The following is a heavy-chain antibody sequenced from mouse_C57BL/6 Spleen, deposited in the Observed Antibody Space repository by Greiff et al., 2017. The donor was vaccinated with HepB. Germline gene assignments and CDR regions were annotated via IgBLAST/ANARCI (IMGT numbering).Heavy chain of an antibody. V-gene: IGHV1-80*01. J-gene: IGHJ4*01. CDR1: GYAFSSYW. Sequence: QVQLKESGAELVKPGASVKISCKASGYAFSSYWMNWVKQRPGKGLEWIGQIYPGDGDTNYNGKFKGKATLTADKSSSTAYMQLSSLTSEDSAVYFCARSEGFYAMDYWGQGTSVTVSS. CDR2: IYPGDGDT. CDR3: ARSEGFYAMDY.